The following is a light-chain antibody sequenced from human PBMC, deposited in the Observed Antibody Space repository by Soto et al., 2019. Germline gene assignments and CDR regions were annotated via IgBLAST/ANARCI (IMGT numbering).Light chain of an antibody. V-gene: IGKV3-11*01. J-gene: IGKJ2*01. CDR1: QSVSSY. CDR2: DAS. CDR3: QQRGNWPPT. Sequence: EIVLTQSPATLSLYPGERATLSCRASQSVSSYLAWYQQKPSQAPRLLIYDASSRATGIPARFSGSGSATDFTLTISSLEPEDFAVYYCQQRGNWPPTFGQGTKLEIK.